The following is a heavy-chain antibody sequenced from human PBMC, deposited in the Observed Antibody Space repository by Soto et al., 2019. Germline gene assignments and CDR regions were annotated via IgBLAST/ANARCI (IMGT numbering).Heavy chain of an antibody. V-gene: IGHV2-5*02. CDR2: IYWDDDK. CDR3: AHSRADIVLVPAEPKYNWFDP. J-gene: IGHJ5*02. CDR1: GFSLSTSGVG. Sequence: QITLKESGPTLVKPTQTLTLTCTFSGFSLSTSGVGVGWIRQPPGKALEWLALIYWDDDKRYSPSLKSRLTITKDTSKNQVVLTMTNMDPVDTATYYCAHSRADIVLVPAEPKYNWFDPWGQGTLVTVSS. D-gene: IGHD2-2*01.